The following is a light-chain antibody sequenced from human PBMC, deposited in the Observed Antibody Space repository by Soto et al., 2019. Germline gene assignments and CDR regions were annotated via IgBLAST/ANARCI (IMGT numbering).Light chain of an antibody. V-gene: IGKV1-5*01. CDR2: DAS. J-gene: IGKJ2*01. CDR3: QQYTAYPYT. Sequence: DIQMTQSPSTLSASVGDRVTITCRASQSVTNWLAWHQQKPGKAPNLLIYDASRLQSGIPSRFSGSGSGTEFTLTISSLQPDDFATYYCQQYTAYPYTFGRGTKLEIK. CDR1: QSVTNW.